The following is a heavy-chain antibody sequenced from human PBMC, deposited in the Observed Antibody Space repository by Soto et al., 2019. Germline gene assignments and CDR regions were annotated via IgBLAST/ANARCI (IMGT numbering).Heavy chain of an antibody. CDR3: AGDPYSYGYSQTDYYYYGMDV. D-gene: IGHD5-18*01. V-gene: IGHV3-11*01. Sequence: GGSLRLSCAASGFTFSDYYMSWIRQAPGKGLEWVSYISSSGSTIYYADSGKGRFPISRDNAKNSLYLQMNSLGAEDTAVYYCAGDPYSYGYSQTDYYYYGMDVWGQGTTVTVSS. J-gene: IGHJ6*02. CDR2: ISSSGSTI. CDR1: GFTFSDYY.